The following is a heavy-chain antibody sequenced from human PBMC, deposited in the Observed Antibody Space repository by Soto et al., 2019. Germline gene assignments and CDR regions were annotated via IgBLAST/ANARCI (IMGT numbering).Heavy chain of an antibody. CDR3: ARVTHHYDFWSGYYTYYYMDV. V-gene: IGHV3-64*01. CDR2: ISSNGGST. D-gene: IGHD3-3*01. Sequence: GGSLRLSCAASGFTFSSYAMHWVRQAPGKGLEYVSAISSNGGSTYYANSVKGRFTISRDNSKNTLYLQMGSLRAEDMAVYYCARVTHHYDFWSGYYTYYYMDVWGKGTTVTVSS. J-gene: IGHJ6*03. CDR1: GFTFSSYA.